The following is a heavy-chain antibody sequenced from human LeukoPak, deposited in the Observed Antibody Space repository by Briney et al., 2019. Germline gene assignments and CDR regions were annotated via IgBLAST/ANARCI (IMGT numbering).Heavy chain of an antibody. Sequence: SETLSLTCTVSGGSISSSTYYWGWIRQPPGKGLEWIASMYYIGSTYYNPSLQSRVTISQDTSKNQFSLKLDSVTAADTAVYYCVKEGFWGRGTLVTVSS. J-gene: IGHJ4*02. CDR3: VKEGF. CDR2: MYYIGST. V-gene: IGHV4-39*07. CDR1: GGSISSSTYY.